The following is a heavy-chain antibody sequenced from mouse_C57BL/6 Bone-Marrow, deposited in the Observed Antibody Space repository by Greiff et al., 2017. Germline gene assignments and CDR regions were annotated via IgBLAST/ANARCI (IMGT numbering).Heavy chain of an antibody. D-gene: IGHD1-1*01. V-gene: IGHV2-2*01. CDR2: IWSGGST. CDR1: GFSLTSYG. CDR3: ARGYGSYWYFDV. J-gene: IGHJ1*03. Sequence: VQVVESGPGLVQPSQSLSITCTVSGFSLTSYGVHWVRQSPGKGLEWLGVIWSGGSTDYNAAFISRLSISKDNSKSQVFFKMNSLQADDTAIYYCARGYGSYWYFDVWGTGTTVTVSS.